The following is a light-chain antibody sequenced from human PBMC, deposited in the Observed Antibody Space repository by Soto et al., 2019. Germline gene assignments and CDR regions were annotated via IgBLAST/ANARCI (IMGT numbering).Light chain of an antibody. CDR2: GNS. V-gene: IGLV1-40*01. CDR1: SSNIGAGYD. Sequence: QSVLTQPPSASGAPGQRVTISCTGSSSNIGAGYDVHWYQQLPGTAPKLLIYGNSNRPSGVPDRFSGSKSGTSASLAITGLQAEDEADYYCQYYDSSLSGYVVFGGGTKLTVL. CDR3: QYYDSSLSGYVV. J-gene: IGLJ2*01.